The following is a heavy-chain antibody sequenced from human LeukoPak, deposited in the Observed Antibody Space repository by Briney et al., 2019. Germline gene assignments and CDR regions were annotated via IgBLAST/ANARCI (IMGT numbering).Heavy chain of an antibody. CDR2: VIPIFATS. CDR1: GGPFNRYA. CDR3: ARDLMVRGARGH. V-gene: IGHV1-69*13. D-gene: IGHD3-10*01. Sequence: GASVKVSCKASGGPFNRYAFTWVRQAPGQGLEWMGGVIPIFATSKYAQKFQGRVTITADESTSTVYMELSRLRLEDTAVYYCARDLMVRGARGHWGQGTLVTVSS. J-gene: IGHJ4*02.